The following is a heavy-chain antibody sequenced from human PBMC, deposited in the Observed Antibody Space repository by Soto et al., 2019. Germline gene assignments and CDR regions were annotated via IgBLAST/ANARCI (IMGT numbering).Heavy chain of an antibody. D-gene: IGHD4-17*01. Sequence: SQTLSLPCAISGYSVSSNSASLNFIIQSPSRGLEWLGRTYYRSKWYNDYAVSVKSRITINPDTSKNQFSLQLNSVTPEDTAVYYCARGGPPVTDVCFEYWGQGTLVTVSS. CDR1: GYSVSSNSAS. V-gene: IGHV6-1*01. J-gene: IGHJ4*02. CDR2: TYYRSKWYN. CDR3: ARGGPPVTDVCFEY.